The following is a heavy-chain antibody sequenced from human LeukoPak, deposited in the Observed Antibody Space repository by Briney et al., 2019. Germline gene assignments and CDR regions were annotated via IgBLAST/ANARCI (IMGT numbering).Heavy chain of an antibody. D-gene: IGHD6-13*01. CDR2: IYHSGST. CDR3: ARAAAGFDY. CDR1: GGSISSYY. V-gene: IGHV4-59*12. Sequence: PSETLSLTCTVSGGSISSYYWSWIRQPPGKGLEWIGYIYHSGSTYYNPSLKSRVTISVDRSKNQFSLKLSSVTAADTAVYYCARAAAGFDYWGQGTLVTVSS. J-gene: IGHJ4*02.